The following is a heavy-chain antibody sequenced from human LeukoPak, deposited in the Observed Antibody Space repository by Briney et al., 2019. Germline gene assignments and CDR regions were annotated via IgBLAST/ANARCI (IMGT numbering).Heavy chain of an antibody. J-gene: IGHJ4*02. CDR1: GYTFTGYY. V-gene: IGHV1-2*06. Sequence: ASVKVFCKASGYTFTGYYMHWVRQAPGQGLEWMGRINPNSGGTNYAQKFQGRVTMTRDTSISTACMELSRLRSDDTAVYYCARGRIGGGNRVDYWGQGTLVTVSS. D-gene: IGHD4-23*01. CDR3: ARGRIGGGNRVDY. CDR2: INPNSGGT.